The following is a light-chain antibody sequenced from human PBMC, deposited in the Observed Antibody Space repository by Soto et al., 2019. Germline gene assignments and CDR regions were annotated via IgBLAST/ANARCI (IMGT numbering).Light chain of an antibody. CDR1: SSNIGRNY. CDR3: ATWDASLSGWV. J-gene: IGLJ3*02. CDR2: KND. V-gene: IGLV1-47*01. Sequence: QAVVSQPPSASGTPGQRVTISCSGSSSNIGRNYVYWYQQFPGTAPKLLIFKNDQRPSGVPDRFSGSKSGTSASLAISGLRSEDEADYSCATWDASLSGWVFGGGTKLTVL.